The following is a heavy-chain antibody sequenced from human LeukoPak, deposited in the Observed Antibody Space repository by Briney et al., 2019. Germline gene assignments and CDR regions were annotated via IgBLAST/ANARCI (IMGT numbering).Heavy chain of an antibody. V-gene: IGHV3-23*01. CDR3: AKAVRMIDMAIDY. CDR1: GFTFSTYA. J-gene: IGHJ4*02. CDR2: FSDSGGNT. D-gene: IGHD5-24*01. Sequence: PGGSLRLSCAASGFTFSTYAMSWVRQAPGKGLEWVATFSDSGGNTYYVDSVKGRFTISRDNSKNALYVQMNSLRVEDTAVYYCAKAVRMIDMAIDYWGQGTLVTVSS.